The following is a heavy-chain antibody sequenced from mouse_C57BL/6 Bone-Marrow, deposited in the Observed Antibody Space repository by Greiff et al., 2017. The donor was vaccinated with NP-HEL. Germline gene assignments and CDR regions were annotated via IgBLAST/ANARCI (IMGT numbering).Heavy chain of an antibody. CDR3: AREDGSSCFFDY. J-gene: IGHJ2*01. CDR2: IHPNSGST. Sequence: VQLQQSGAELVKPGASVKLSCKASGYTFTSYWMHWVKQRPGQGLEWIGMIHPNSGSTNYNEKFKSKATLTVDKSSSTAYMQLSSLTSEDSAVYYCAREDGSSCFFDYWGQGTTLTVSS. V-gene: IGHV1-64*01. CDR1: GYTFTSYW. D-gene: IGHD1-1*01.